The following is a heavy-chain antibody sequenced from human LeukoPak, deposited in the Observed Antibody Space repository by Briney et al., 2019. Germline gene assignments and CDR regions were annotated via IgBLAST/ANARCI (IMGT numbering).Heavy chain of an antibody. CDR3: ARASRLVVVAAIPYYYYGMDV. CDR2: IYSGGST. D-gene: IGHD2-15*01. J-gene: IGHJ6*04. Sequence: PGGSLRLSSAASGFTVSSNYMSWVRQAPGKGLEWASVIYSGGSTYYADSVKGRFTISRDNSKNTLYLQMNSLRAEDTAVYYCARASRLVVVAAIPYYYYGMDVWGKGTTVTVSS. CDR1: GFTVSSNY. V-gene: IGHV3-66*01.